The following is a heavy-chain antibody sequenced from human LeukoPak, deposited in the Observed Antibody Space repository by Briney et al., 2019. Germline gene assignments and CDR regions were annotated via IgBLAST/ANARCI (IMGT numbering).Heavy chain of an antibody. CDR1: GFTSSSYS. Sequence: GGSLRLSCAASGFTSSSYSMNWVRQAPGKGLEWVSSISSSSSYIYYADSVKGRFTISRDNAKNSLYLQMNSLRAEDTAVYYCARGRYCSGGSCAFDYWGQGTLVTVSS. D-gene: IGHD2-15*01. CDR2: ISSSSSYI. CDR3: ARGRYCSGGSCAFDY. V-gene: IGHV3-21*01. J-gene: IGHJ4*02.